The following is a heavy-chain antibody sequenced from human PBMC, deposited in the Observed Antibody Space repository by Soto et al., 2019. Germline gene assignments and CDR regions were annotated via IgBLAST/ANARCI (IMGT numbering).Heavy chain of an antibody. V-gene: IGHV2-5*02. D-gene: IGHD5-18*01. CDR1: GFSLTASGVG. Sequence: QITLKESGPMLAKPTQALTLTCTCSGFSLTASGVGVGWIRQPPGKALEWLALFYWDDDKRYSPSLTNRLTLSRDTSRNQVVLTLTNVDPTDTGTYFCAHKGGFGYPESWGQGIMVTVSS. CDR2: FYWDDDK. J-gene: IGHJ5*02. CDR3: AHKGGFGYPES.